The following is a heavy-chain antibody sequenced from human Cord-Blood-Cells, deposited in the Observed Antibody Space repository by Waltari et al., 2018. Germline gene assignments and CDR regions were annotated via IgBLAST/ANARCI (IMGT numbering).Heavy chain of an antibody. V-gene: IGHV4-34*01. CDR1: GGSFSGYY. D-gene: IGHD3-9*01. CDR3: AREGGSDILTGEYFQH. J-gene: IGHJ1*01. CDR2: INHSGST. Sequence: QVQLQQCGAGLLKPSETLSLTCAVYGGSFSGYYWSWIRRPPGKGLEWIGEINHSGSTNYNPSLKRRVTISVDTSKNQFSLKLSSVTAADTAVYYCAREGGSDILTGEYFQHWGQGTLVTVSS.